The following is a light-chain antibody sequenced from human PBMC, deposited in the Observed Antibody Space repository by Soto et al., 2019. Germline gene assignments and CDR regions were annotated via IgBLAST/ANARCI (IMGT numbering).Light chain of an antibody. V-gene: IGLV2-14*01. Sequence: QSALTQPASVSGSPGQSITISCTGISSDLTAYKNVSWYQQHPGKAPKLIIFEISSRPSGVSNRFSGSKSDNAASLTISGLQAEDEADYYCSSYTAINANWVFGGGTKVTVL. CDR1: SSDLTAYKN. J-gene: IGLJ3*02. CDR3: SSYTAINANWV. CDR2: EIS.